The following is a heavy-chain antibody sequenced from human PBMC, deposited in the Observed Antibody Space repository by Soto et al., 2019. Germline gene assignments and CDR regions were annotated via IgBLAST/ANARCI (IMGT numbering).Heavy chain of an antibody. Sequence: PGESLKISCQGSGYSFTSYWIGWVRQMPGKGLEWMGIIYPGDSDTRYSPSFQGQVTISADKSISTAYLQWSSLKASDTAMYYFATFSTVIGSHFDYWGQGTLVTVSS. D-gene: IGHD4-4*01. CDR2: IYPGDSDT. J-gene: IGHJ4*02. CDR3: ATFSTVIGSHFDY. CDR1: GYSFTSYW. V-gene: IGHV5-51*01.